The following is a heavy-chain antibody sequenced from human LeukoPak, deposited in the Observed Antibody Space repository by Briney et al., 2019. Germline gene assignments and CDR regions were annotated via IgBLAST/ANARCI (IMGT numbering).Heavy chain of an antibody. CDR3: ARSLERDYHGSGYYMNNWLDP. D-gene: IGHD3-10*01. CDR2: IWYDGSNK. V-gene: IGHV3-33*01. CDR1: GFTFSNYG. J-gene: IGHJ5*02. Sequence: PGGSLRLSCAPSGFTFSNYGMHWVRQAPGKGLEWVAVIWYDGSNKYYADSVKGRFTISRDNSKNTLYLQMDSLRAEDTAVYYCARSLERDYHGSGYYMNNWLDPWGQGTLVTVSS.